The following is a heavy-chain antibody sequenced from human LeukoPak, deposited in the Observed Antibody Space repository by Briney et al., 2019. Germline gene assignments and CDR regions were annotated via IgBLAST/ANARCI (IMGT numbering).Heavy chain of an antibody. CDR3: ARPPALGSDAFDI. Sequence: PSETLSLTCTVSGGSISSSSYYWGWIRQPPGKGLEWIGSIYYSGSTYYNPSLKSRVTISVDTSKNQFSLKLSSVTAADTAVYYCARPPALGSDAFDIWGQGTMVTVSS. CDR2: IYYSGST. D-gene: IGHD1-26*01. CDR1: GGSISSSSYY. V-gene: IGHV4-39*01. J-gene: IGHJ3*02.